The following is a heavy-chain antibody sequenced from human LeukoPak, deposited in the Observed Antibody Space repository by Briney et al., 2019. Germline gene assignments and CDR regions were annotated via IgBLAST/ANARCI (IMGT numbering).Heavy chain of an antibody. J-gene: IGHJ4*02. V-gene: IGHV3-48*01. CDR1: GFTFSDYS. CDR3: ARDTNYAFDN. D-gene: IGHD1-7*01. Sequence: GGSLRLSCAASGFTFSDYSMNWVRQAPGKGLEWISYVGISSGNTKYADSVKGRFTISGDKAKNSLYLQMNSLRVEDTAVYFCARDTNYAFDNWGQGILVTVSS. CDR2: VGISSGNT.